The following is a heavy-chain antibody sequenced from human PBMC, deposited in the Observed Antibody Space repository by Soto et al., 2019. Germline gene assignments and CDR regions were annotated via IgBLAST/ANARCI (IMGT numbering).Heavy chain of an antibody. CDR3: AREYSSSPVGYYYYGMDV. J-gene: IGHJ6*02. CDR1: GGTFSSYA. D-gene: IGHD6-6*01. V-gene: IGHV1-69*05. Sequence: SVKVSCKASGGTFSSYAISWVRQAPGQGLEWMGGIINIFGKTNYEQKFQGRVTMTTDESTSTAYMELRSLRSDDTAVFYFAREYSSSPVGYYYYGMDVWGQGTTVTVSS. CDR2: IINIFGKT.